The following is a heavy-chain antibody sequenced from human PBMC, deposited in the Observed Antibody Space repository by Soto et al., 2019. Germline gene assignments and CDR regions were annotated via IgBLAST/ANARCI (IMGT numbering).Heavy chain of an antibody. J-gene: IGHJ5*02. CDR1: GFTFSSYA. CDR3: AKTTTVGVRGWFDP. V-gene: IGHV3-23*01. Sequence: GGSLRLSCAASGFTFSSYAMSWVRQAPGKGLEWVSAISGSGGSTYYADSVKGRFTISRDNAKNTLYLQMNSLRAEDTAVYYCAKTTTVGVRGWFDPWGQGTLVTAPQ. D-gene: IGHD4-17*01. CDR2: ISGSGGST.